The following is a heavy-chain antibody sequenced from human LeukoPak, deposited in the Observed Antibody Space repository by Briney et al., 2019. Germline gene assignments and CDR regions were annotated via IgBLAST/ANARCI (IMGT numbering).Heavy chain of an antibody. J-gene: IGHJ4*02. D-gene: IGHD6-13*01. CDR1: GYTFTGYY. V-gene: IGHV1-2*06. CDR2: INPNSGGT. Sequence: ASVTVSCKASGYTFTGYYMHWVRQAPGQGLEWMGRINPNSGGTNEAQRFQGRVTMTRDTSISTAYMELSRLRSDDTAVYYCASAAAGTKFDSWGQGTLVTVSS. CDR3: ASAAAGTKFDS.